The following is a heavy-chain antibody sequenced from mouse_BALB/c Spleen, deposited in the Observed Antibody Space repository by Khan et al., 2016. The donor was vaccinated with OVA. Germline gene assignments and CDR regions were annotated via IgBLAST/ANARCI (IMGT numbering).Heavy chain of an antibody. CDR3: ATRLTGSFAY. CDR1: GFTFSPYS. J-gene: IGHJ3*01. CDR2: ISSDGDYT. V-gene: IGHV5-6*01. Sequence: EVQLQESGGDLVKSGGSLKLSCAASGFTFSPYSMSWVRQTPDKRLEWVATISSDGDYTYYPDSVKGRFNISRENAKNTLYLQMSTLKSDDTAMYYCATRLTGSFAYWGQGTLVTVSA.